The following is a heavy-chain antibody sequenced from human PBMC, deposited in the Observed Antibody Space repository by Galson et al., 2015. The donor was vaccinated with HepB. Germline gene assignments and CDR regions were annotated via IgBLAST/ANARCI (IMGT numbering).Heavy chain of an antibody. CDR1: GGTFSSYA. D-gene: IGHD2-2*01. Sequence: SVKVSCKASGGTFSSYAISWVRQAPGQGLEWMGGIIPIFGTANYAQKFQGRVTITADESTSTAYMELSSPRSEDTAVYYCARDRISWSPAAPEGWFDYWGQGTLVTVSS. V-gene: IGHV1-69*13. J-gene: IGHJ4*02. CDR2: IIPIFGTA. CDR3: ARDRISWSPAAPEGWFDY.